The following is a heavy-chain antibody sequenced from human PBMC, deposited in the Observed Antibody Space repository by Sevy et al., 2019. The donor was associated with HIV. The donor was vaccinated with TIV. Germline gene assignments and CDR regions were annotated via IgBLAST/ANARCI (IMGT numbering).Heavy chain of an antibody. V-gene: IGHV3-30-3*01. Sequence: GGSLRLSCAASGFTFTIYAIHWVRQAPGKGLEWVALISYSGTNKYYADSVKGRFTTSRDDSKNTPYLQMNNLRTDDTPAYYCASVAVEYWTVDCYQPLAYWGQGTQVTV. D-gene: IGHD2-21*02. J-gene: IGHJ4*02. CDR2: ISYSGTNK. CDR3: ASVAVEYWTVDCYQPLAY. CDR1: GFTFTIYA.